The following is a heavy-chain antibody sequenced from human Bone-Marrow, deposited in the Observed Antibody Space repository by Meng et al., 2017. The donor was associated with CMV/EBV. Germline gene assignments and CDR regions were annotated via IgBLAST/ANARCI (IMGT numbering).Heavy chain of an antibody. D-gene: IGHD5-24*01. Sequence: SGFTFSSYSMNWVRQAPGKGLEWVSSISSSSSYIYYADSVKGRFTISRDNAKNSLYLQMNSLRAEDTAVYYCARAPDGYEEEVYYFDYWGQGTLVTVSS. V-gene: IGHV3-21*01. J-gene: IGHJ4*02. CDR3: ARAPDGYEEEVYYFDY. CDR1: GFTFSSYS. CDR2: ISSSSSYI.